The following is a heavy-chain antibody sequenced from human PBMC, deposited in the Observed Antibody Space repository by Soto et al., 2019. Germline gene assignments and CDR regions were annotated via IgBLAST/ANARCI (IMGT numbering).Heavy chain of an antibody. J-gene: IGHJ6*02. CDR1: RGTFSTYA. CDR3: ARSQGGSSSFGIDAYYYCGRDV. D-gene: IGHD2-15*01. Sequence: QVQLVQSGAEVKKPGSSVKVSCKAPRGTFSTYAISWVRQAPGQGLEWMGGVIPIFGTPKYAQKFQGRVTITADESKSTGYMERGSLRYEHWAVYYCARSQGGSSSFGIDAYYYCGRDVWGQGTTVTVSS. CDR2: VIPIFGTP. V-gene: IGHV1-69*01.